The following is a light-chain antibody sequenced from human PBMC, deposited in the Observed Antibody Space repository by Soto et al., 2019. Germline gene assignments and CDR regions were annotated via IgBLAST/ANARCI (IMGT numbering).Light chain of an antibody. CDR1: QTISSW. CDR3: QHYNSYSET. CDR2: KAS. J-gene: IGKJ1*01. Sequence: DIQMTQAPSTLSRSVGDRVTTTCRASQTISSWLAWYQQKPGKAPKLLIYKASTLKSGVPSRFSGSGSGTEFTLTISSLQPDDFATYYCQHYNSYSETFGQGTKVDIK. V-gene: IGKV1-5*03.